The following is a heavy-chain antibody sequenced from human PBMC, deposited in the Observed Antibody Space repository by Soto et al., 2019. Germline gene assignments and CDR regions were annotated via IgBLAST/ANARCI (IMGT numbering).Heavy chain of an antibody. CDR2: IYYSGST. Sequence: SETLSLTCTVSGGSISSYYWSWIRQPPGKGLEWIWYIYYSGSTNYNPSLKSRVTISVDTSKNQFSLKLSSVTAADTAVYYCARLFIGDRGDVWGKGTTVTVSS. CDR3: ARLFIGDRGDV. V-gene: IGHV4-59*08. CDR1: GGSISSYY. D-gene: IGHD2-15*01. J-gene: IGHJ6*04.